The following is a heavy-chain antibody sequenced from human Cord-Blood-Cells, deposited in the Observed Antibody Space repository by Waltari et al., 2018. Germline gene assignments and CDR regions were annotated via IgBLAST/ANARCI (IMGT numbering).Heavy chain of an antibody. D-gene: IGHD3-10*01. V-gene: IGHV3-30*04. CDR2: ISYDGSNK. CDR1: GFPFSTYA. CDR3: ASDGSGSYYNFDY. J-gene: IGHJ4*02. Sequence: QVQLVESGGGVVQPGRSLRPSCAASGFPFSTYAVNWARQAPGKGLEWVAVISYDGSNKYYADSVKGRFTISRDNSKNTLYLQMNSLRAEDTAVYYCASDGSGSYYNFDYWGQGTLVTVSS.